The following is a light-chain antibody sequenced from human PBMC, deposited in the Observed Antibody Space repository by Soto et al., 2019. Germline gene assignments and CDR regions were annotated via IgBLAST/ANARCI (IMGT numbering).Light chain of an antibody. CDR3: QKYNTWLWT. Sequence: VMTQSPATLSVSPGERATLSCRASQSVNANLAWYQQKPGQAPRLLIHGASNRATGIPARFSGSGFGTNFMLTISSMQSEDFAVYYCQKYNTWLWTFGQGTKVEI. CDR1: QSVNAN. CDR2: GAS. J-gene: IGKJ1*01. V-gene: IGKV3-15*01.